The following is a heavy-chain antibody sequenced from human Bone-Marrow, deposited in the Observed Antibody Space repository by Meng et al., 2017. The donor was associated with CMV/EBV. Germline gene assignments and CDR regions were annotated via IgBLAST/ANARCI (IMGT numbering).Heavy chain of an antibody. V-gene: IGHV1-8*03. J-gene: IGHJ4*02. CDR1: GYTLTSYD. Sequence: ASVKVSCKASGYTLTSYDINWVRQATGQGLEWMGWMNPNSGNTGYAQKFQGRVTITRNTSISTAYMELSSLRSEDTAVYYCARSLYGGSTRGVWYYFDYWGQGTLVTVSS. CDR2: MNPNSGNT. CDR3: ARSLYGGSTRGVWYYFDY. D-gene: IGHD5-12*01.